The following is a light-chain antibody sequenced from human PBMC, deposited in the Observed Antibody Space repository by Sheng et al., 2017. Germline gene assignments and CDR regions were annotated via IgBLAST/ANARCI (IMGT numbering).Light chain of an antibody. CDR3: QQYSNYPRT. V-gene: IGKV4-1*01. Sequence: DIVMTQSPDSLAVSLGERATINCKSSQSILYNSNTKNYLAWYQQKPGQPPKLLIYWASTRESGVPDRFSGGGSGTDFTLTISSLQPEDFATYYCQQYSNYPRTFGQGTKVEIK. J-gene: IGKJ1*01. CDR2: WAS. CDR1: QSILYNSNTKNY.